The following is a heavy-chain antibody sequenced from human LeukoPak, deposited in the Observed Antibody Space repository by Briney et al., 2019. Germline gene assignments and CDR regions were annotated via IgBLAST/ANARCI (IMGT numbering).Heavy chain of an antibody. V-gene: IGHV3-48*03. CDR2: ISSSGSTI. J-gene: IGHJ6*04. Sequence: GGSLRLSCAASGFTFSSYEMNWVREAPGKGLEWVSYISSSGSTIYYADSVKGRFTVSRDNAKNSLYLQMNSLRAEDTAVYYCAELGITMIGGVWGKGTTVTISS. CDR1: GFTFSSYE. CDR3: AELGITMIGGV. D-gene: IGHD3-10*02.